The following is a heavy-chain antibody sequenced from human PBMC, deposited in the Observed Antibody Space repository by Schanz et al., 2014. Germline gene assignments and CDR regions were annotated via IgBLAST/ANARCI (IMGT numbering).Heavy chain of an antibody. CDR1: GVSICGYY. D-gene: IGHD1-7*01. CDR3: ARGGVGNYFGSEANWYVDV. J-gene: IGHJ2*01. V-gene: IGHV4-59*12. CDR2: IFFSGST. Sequence: QVQLQESGPGLVKPSETLSLTCTVSGVSICGYYWSWIRQPPGKGLEWIGYIFFSGSTTYNPSFNSRVTLSGALSKNQFALXLSSVTAADTAVYYCARGGVGNYFGSEANWYVDVWGRGTLVTVSS.